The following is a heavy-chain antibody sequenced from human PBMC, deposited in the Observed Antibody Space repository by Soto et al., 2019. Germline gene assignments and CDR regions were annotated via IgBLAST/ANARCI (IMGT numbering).Heavy chain of an antibody. CDR3: AVDVVVVVAATGFDY. CDR2: IIPIFGTA. J-gene: IGHJ4*02. CDR1: GGTFSSYA. D-gene: IGHD2-15*01. Sequence: ASVKVSCKASGGTFSSYAISWVRQAPGQGLEWMGGIIPIFGTANYAQKFQGRVTITADKSTSTAYMELSSLRSEDTAVYYCAVDVVVVVAATGFDYWGQGTLVTVSS. V-gene: IGHV1-69*06.